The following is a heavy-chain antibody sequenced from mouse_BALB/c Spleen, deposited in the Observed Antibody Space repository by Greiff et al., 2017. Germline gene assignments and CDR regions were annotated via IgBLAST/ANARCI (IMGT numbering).Heavy chain of an antibody. CDR3: ARLGGCYEGWFAY. V-gene: IGHV5-9-4*01. J-gene: IGHJ3*01. D-gene: IGHD2-12*01. CDR1: GFTFSSYA. Sequence: EVQGVESGGGLVKPGGSLKLSCAASGFTFSSYAMSWVRQSPEKRLEWVAEISSGGSYTYYPDTVTGRFTISRDNAKNTLYLEMSSLRAEDTAMYYCARLGGCYEGWFAYWGQGTLVTVSA. CDR2: ISSGGSYT.